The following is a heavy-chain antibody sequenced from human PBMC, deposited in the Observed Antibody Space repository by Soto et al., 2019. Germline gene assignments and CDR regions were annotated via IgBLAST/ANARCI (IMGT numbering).Heavy chain of an antibody. CDR3: ARDHRQGFGADYYYYMDV. D-gene: IGHD3-10*01. CDR2: ISSSSSTI. V-gene: IGHV3-48*01. Sequence: EVQLVESGGGLVQPGGSLRLSCAASGFTFSSYSMNWVRQAPGKGLEWVSYISSSSSTIFYADSVKGRFTISRDNAKNSLYLQMNSLRAEDTAVYYCARDHRQGFGADYYYYMDVWGKGTTVTVSS. CDR1: GFTFSSYS. J-gene: IGHJ6*03.